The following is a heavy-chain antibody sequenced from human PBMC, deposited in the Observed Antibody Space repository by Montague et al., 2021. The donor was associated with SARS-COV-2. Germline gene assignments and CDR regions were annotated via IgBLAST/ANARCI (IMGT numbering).Heavy chain of an antibody. CDR3: ARAFFLPGSNPGDRRYYYYYGMDV. Sequence: TLSLTCTVSGGSISSGGYYWSWIRQHPGKGLEWIGYNYYSGSTYYNPSLKSRVTISVDTSKNQFYLKSSSVTAAATAVYYCARAFFLPGSNPGDRRYYYYYGMDVWGQGTTVTVSS. D-gene: IGHD3-9*01. CDR1: GGSISSGGYY. J-gene: IGHJ6*02. V-gene: IGHV4-31*03. CDR2: NYYSGST.